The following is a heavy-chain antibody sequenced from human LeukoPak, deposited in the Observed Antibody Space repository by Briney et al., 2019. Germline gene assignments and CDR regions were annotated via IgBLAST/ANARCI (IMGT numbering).Heavy chain of an antibody. CDR3: ARERQDFWSGSRDHFDY. Sequence: SETLSLTCAVYGESFSGYYWSWIRQPPGKGLEWIGYIYYSGSTNYNPSLKSRVTISVDTSKNQFFLKLSSVTAADTAVYYCARERQDFWSGSRDHFDYWGQGTLVTVSS. CDR1: GESFSGYY. J-gene: IGHJ4*02. D-gene: IGHD3-3*01. V-gene: IGHV4-59*01. CDR2: IYYSGST.